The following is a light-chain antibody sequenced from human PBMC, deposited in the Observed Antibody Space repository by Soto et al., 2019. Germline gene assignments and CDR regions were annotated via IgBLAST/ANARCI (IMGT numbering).Light chain of an antibody. CDR2: GAS. J-gene: IGKJ5*01. CDR3: QQYGSSLIT. Sequence: VTQARGSLSLSPGERSTPSCTVSQSVSSNFLAWYQQKPGQAPRLLIYGASSRATGIPVRFSGSGSGTDFTLTISRLEPEDFAVYYCQQYGSSLITFAQGTRLEI. V-gene: IGKV3-20*01. CDR1: QSVSSNF.